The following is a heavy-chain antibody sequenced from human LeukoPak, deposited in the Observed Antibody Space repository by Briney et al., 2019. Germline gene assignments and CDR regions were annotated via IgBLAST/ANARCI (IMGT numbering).Heavy chain of an antibody. D-gene: IGHD2-15*01. J-gene: IGHJ6*04. Sequence: GRSLRLSCAASGFTFSSYATHWVRQAPGKGLEWVAVIPYDGSNKYYADSVKGRFTISRDNSKNTLYQQMNSLRAEDTAVYYCARGRGYCSGGSCYVLDYYYYGMDVWGKGTTVTVSS. CDR1: GFTFSSYA. V-gene: IGHV3-30*04. CDR2: IPYDGSNK. CDR3: ARGRGYCSGGSCYVLDYYYYGMDV.